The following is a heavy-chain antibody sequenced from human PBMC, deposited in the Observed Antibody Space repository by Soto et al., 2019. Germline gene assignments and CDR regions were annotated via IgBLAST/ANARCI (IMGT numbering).Heavy chain of an antibody. D-gene: IGHD5-18*01. CDR3: AKGSTYSFYFDH. J-gene: IGHJ4*01. CDR2: IIGNSGTT. V-gene: IGHV3-23*01. Sequence: PGGSLRLSCAASGFTFSSYAITWVRQAPGKGLEWVSAIIGNSGTTYYADSVKGRFTISRDNSKNTLYLQMSRLGAEDTAAYYCAKGSTYSFYFDHWGQGTLVTVSS. CDR1: GFTFSSYA.